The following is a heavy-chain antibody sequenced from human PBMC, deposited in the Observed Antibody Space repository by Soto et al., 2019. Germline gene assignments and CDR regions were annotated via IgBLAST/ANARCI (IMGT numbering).Heavy chain of an antibody. V-gene: IGHV3-23*01. CDR1: GFTFSSYA. CDR3: AKHYGDYVERYYYYYMDV. CDR2: ISGSGGST. Sequence: PGGSLRLSCAASGFTFSSYAMSWVRQAPGKGLEWVSAISGSGGSTYYADSVKGRFTISRDNSKNTLYLQMNSLRAEDTAVYYCAKHYGDYVERYYYYYMDVWGKGTTVTVSS. D-gene: IGHD4-17*01. J-gene: IGHJ6*03.